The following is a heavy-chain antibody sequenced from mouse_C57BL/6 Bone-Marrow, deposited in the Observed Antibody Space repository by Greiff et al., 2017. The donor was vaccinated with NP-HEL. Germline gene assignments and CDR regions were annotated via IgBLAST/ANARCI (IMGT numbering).Heavy chain of an antibody. V-gene: IGHV5-12*01. CDR1: GFTFSDYY. CDR3: ARHGYAIDY. Sequence: EVKLMESGGGLVQPGGSLKLSCAASGFTFSDYYMYWVRQTPEKRLEWVAYISNGGGSTYYPDTVKGRFTMSRDNAKNTLYLQISRLKSDDTAMDYCARHGYAIDYWGQGTAVTVSS. CDR2: ISNGGGST. J-gene: IGHJ4*01.